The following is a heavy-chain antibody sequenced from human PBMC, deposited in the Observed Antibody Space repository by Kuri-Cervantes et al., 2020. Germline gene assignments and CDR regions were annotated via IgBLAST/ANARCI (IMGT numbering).Heavy chain of an antibody. D-gene: IGHD5-12*01. CDR2: IWWDGSEI. V-gene: IGHV3-33*08. Sequence: GGSLRLSCAASGFTFSSYGMHWVRQAPGKGLEWVAVIWWDGSEIYYADSVKGRFTISRDNSKNTLFLQMNSLRDEDTAVYYCARDRRGYDSEYFQHWGQGTLVTVSS. CDR3: ARDRRGYDSEYFQH. CDR1: GFTFSSYG. J-gene: IGHJ1*01.